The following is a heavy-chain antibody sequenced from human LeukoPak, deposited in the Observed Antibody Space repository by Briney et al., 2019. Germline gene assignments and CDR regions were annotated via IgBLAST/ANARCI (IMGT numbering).Heavy chain of an antibody. CDR1: GFTFSSYS. CDR2: ISSSSSYI. J-gene: IGHJ4*02. D-gene: IGHD6-13*01. Sequence: PGGSLRLSCAASGFTFSSYSMNWVRQAPGEGLEWVSSISSSSSYIYYADSVKGRFTISRDNAKNSLYLQMNSLRAEDTAVYYCARARYSSSWHFDYWGQGTLVTVSS. V-gene: IGHV3-21*01. CDR3: ARARYSSSWHFDY.